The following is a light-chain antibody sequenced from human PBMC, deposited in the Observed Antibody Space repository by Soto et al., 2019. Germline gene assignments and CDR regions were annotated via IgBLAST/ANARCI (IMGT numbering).Light chain of an antibody. CDR1: QSVRNN. Sequence: EKVMTQSPATLSVSPGERVTLSCRASQSVRNNLAWYQQKPGQAPRRLIYGASTRATGVPGRFSGSGSGTEFTLTISSLQSEDFAVYYCQHYDTWPVTFGPGTKVEIK. CDR2: GAS. J-gene: IGKJ1*01. CDR3: QHYDTWPVT. V-gene: IGKV3-15*01.